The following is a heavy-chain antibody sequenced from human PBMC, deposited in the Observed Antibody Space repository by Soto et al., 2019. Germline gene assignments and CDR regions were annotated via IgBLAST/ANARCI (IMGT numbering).Heavy chain of an antibody. CDR3: AKVGKGYCSSTSCYAFDY. CDR1: GFTFSSYA. Sequence: GGSLRLSCAASGFTFSSYAMSWVRQAPGKGLEWVSAISGSGGSTYYADSVKGRFTISRDNSKNTLYLQMNSLRAEDTAVYYCAKVGKGYCSSTSCYAFDYWGQGTLVTVSS. V-gene: IGHV3-23*01. D-gene: IGHD2-2*01. J-gene: IGHJ4*02. CDR2: ISGSGGST.